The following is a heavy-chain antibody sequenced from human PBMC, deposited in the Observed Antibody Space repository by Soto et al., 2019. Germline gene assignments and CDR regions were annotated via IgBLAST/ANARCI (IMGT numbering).Heavy chain of an antibody. Sequence: EVQVVESGGGLIQPGGSLRLSCAASGFSVNSNYMSWVRQAPGKGLEWVSVIYSGGFTYYAASVEGRFTISRDSSENNVYLQRNSLSAAATAVYYCARGMVSYGYNFDYWGQRTLVIVAS. J-gene: IGHJ4*02. CDR1: GFSVNSNY. CDR3: ARGMVSYGYNFDY. D-gene: IGHD5-18*01. CDR2: IYSGGFT. V-gene: IGHV3-53*01.